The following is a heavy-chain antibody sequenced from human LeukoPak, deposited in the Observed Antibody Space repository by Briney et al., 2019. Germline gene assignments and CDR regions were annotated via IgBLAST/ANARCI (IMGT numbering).Heavy chain of an antibody. Sequence: PSETLSLTCTVSGGSISSSSYYWGWIRQPPGKGLEWIGSIYYSGSTYYNPSLKSRVTISVDTSKNQFSLKLSSVTAADTAVYYCARPYSSGFIYYFDQWGQGTLVTVSS. CDR1: GGSISSSSYY. CDR3: ARPYSSGFIYYFDQ. J-gene: IGHJ4*02. V-gene: IGHV4-39*01. D-gene: IGHD6-19*01. CDR2: IYYSGST.